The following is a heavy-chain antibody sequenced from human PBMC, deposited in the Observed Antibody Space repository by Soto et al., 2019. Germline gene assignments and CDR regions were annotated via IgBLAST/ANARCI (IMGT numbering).Heavy chain of an antibody. Sequence: SVKVSCRASGGTFSSYAISWVRQAPGQGLEWMGGIIPISGTANYAQKLQGRVTITADKSTSTAYMELSSLRSEDTAVYYCARYLRADYDSSRYYRPHDAFDICGQRTMVTV. CDR1: GGTFSSYA. CDR2: IIPISGTA. V-gene: IGHV1-69*06. CDR3: ARYLRADYDSSRYYRPHDAFDI. D-gene: IGHD3-22*01. J-gene: IGHJ3*02.